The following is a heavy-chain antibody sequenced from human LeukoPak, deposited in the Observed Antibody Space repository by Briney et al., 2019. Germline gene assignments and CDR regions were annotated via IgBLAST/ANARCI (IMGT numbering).Heavy chain of an antibody. J-gene: IGHJ4*02. CDR1: GFTVSSNY. V-gene: IGHV3-53*01. D-gene: IGHD3-10*01. CDR3: ARDPPRGRGSGSYSPLGLGY. Sequence: GGSLRLSCAASGFTVSSNYMSWVRQAPGKGLEWVSVIYSGGSTYYADSVKGRFTISRDNSKNTLYLQMNSLRAEDTAVYYCARDPPRGRGSGSYSPLGLGYWGQGTLVTVSS. CDR2: IYSGGST.